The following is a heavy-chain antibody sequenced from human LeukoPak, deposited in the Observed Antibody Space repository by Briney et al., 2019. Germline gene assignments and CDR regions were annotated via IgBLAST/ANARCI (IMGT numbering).Heavy chain of an antibody. J-gene: IGHJ5*02. D-gene: IGHD2-15*01. CDR2: IIPIFGTA. CDR1: GGTFSSYA. V-gene: IGHV1-69*05. CDR3: ARSGKVVVAANNWFDP. Sequence: SVKVSCKVSGGTFSSYAISWVRQAPGQGLEWMGRIIPIFGTANYAQKFQGRVTITTDESTSTAYMELSSLRSEDTAVYYCARSGKVVVAANNWFDPWGQGTLVTVSS.